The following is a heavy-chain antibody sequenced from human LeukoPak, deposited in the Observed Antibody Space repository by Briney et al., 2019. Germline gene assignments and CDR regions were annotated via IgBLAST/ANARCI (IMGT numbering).Heavy chain of an antibody. D-gene: IGHD5-12*01. CDR2: IYYSGST. CDR3: ARVGYPTWYYFDY. J-gene: IGHJ4*02. CDR1: GGSISSSSYY. V-gene: IGHV4-39*07. Sequence: SETLSLTCTVSGGSISSSSYYWGWIRQPPGKGLEWIGSIYYSGSTYYNPSLKSRVTISVDTSKNQFSLKLSSVTAADTAVYYCARVGYPTWYYFDYWGQGTLVTVSS.